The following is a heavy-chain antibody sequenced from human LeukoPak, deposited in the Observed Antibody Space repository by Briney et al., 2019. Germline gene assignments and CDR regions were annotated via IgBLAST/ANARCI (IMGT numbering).Heavy chain of an antibody. CDR3: ARPAYTAAYDL. CDR1: GFTVSGTY. CDR2: MKGDESEI. Sequence: GGSLRLSCAASGFTVSGTYMSWVRQAPGKGLEWVANMKGDESEIHYVDSVKGRFTISRDNAKNSLYLQMNSLRAEDTALYYCARPAYTAAYDLWGQGTMVTVSS. D-gene: IGHD3-16*01. J-gene: IGHJ3*01. V-gene: IGHV3-7*01.